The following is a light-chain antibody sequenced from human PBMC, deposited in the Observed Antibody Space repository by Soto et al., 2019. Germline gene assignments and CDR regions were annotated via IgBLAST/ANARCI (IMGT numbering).Light chain of an antibody. CDR2: EVS. CDR1: SSDVGGYND. Sequence: QSVLTQPASVSGSPGQSITISCTGTSSDVGGYNDVSWYQQHLGKAPKLMIYEVSNRPSGVSNRFSGSKSGNTASLTIAGHQDEDEADYYCSSYTSSSTLVFGTGTKLTVL. CDR3: SSYTSSSTLV. V-gene: IGLV2-14*01. J-gene: IGLJ1*01.